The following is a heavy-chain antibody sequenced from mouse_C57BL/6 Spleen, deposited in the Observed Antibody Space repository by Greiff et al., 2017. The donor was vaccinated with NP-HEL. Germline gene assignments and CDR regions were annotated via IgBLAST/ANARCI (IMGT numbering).Heavy chain of an antibody. V-gene: IGHV1-66*01. CDR3: ATYDYDGGEYYAMDY. CDR1: GYSFTSYY. Sequence: QVQLQQSGPELVKPGASVKISCKASGYSFTSYYIHWVKQRPGQGLEWIGWIYPGSGNTKYNEKFKGKATLTADTSSSTAYMQLSSLTSEDSAVYYCATYDYDGGEYYAMDYWGQGTSVTVSS. D-gene: IGHD2-4*01. CDR2: IYPGSGNT. J-gene: IGHJ4*01.